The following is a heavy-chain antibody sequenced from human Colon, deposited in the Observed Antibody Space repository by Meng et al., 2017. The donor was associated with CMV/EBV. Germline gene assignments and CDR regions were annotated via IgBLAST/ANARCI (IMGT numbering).Heavy chain of an antibody. J-gene: IGHJ1*01. V-gene: IGHV3-43*01. Sequence: GESLKISCAGSGFTFGDYTIHWVRQVPGKGLEWVSVITSEGDSTYYADSVRGRFTVFRDNRKNVLYLQMDSLRVEDTALYYCAKDRVKKQLLFPHHWGRGTKVTVSS. D-gene: IGHD3-16*02. CDR2: ITSEGDST. CDR3: AKDRVKKQLLFPHH. CDR1: GFTFGDYT.